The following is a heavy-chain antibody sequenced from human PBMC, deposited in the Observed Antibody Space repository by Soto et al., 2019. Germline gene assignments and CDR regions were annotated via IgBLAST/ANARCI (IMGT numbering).Heavy chain of an antibody. D-gene: IGHD2-15*01. Sequence: QVELKQSGAAVKKPGASVKVSCRASGYTFANYGITWVRQAPGQGLQWMGWISGHDGKTKSNKNLQGRITMTTDTSTNTAYLELKNLKSEDKAIYYCARDSAFVFGSTGYFDYWGQGTLVSVSS. V-gene: IGHV1-18*04. CDR2: ISGHDGKT. CDR1: GYTFANYG. CDR3: ARDSAFVFGSTGYFDY. J-gene: IGHJ4*02.